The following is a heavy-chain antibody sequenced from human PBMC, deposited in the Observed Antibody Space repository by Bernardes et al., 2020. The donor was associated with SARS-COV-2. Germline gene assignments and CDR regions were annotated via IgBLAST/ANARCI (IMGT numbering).Heavy chain of an antibody. CDR3: ARDDDVGARPGPTYYYHGMDV. D-gene: IGHD1-1*01. J-gene: IGHJ6*02. Sequence: GGSLRLSCVASGFSFSTYGMHWVRQAPGKGLEWVALIWYDLSNKYYADSVKGRFTISRDNSKNTLYLQMNSLRAEDTAVYYCARDDDVGARPGPTYYYHGMDVWGQGTTVNVS. V-gene: IGHV3-33*01. CDR2: IWYDLSNK. CDR1: GFSFSTYG.